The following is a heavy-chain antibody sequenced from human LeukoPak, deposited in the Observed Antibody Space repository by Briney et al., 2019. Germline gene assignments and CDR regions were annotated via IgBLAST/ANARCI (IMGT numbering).Heavy chain of an antibody. J-gene: IGHJ4*02. CDR1: RYTFTNYA. V-gene: IGHV7-4-1*02. CDR3: ARKYCGGDCHLDY. Sequence: ASVNVSCKVSRYTFTNYAMNRVRQAPGQGLEWVGWINTNTGNPTYAQGFTGRFVFSLDTSVSTAYLQISSLKAEDTAVYYCARKYCGGDCHLDYWGQGTLVTVSS. D-gene: IGHD2-21*02. CDR2: INTNTGNP.